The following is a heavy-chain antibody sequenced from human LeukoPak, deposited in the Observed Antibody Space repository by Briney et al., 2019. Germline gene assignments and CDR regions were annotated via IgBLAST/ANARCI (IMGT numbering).Heavy chain of an antibody. V-gene: IGHV1-2*02. CDR2: INPNSGGT. CDR1: GYTFTGYY. J-gene: IGHJ6*02. CDR3: AREGYDFWSGYFSGLYYYYYGMDV. Sequence: ASVKVSCKASGYTFTGYYMHWVRQAPGQGLEWMGWINPNSGGTNYAQKFQGRVTMTRDTSISTAYMELSRLRSDDTAVYYCAREGYDFWSGYFSGLYYYYYGMDVWGQGTTVTVSS. D-gene: IGHD3-3*01.